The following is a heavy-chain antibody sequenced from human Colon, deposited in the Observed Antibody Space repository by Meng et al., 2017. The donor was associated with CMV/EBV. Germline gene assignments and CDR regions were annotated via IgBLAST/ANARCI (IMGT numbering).Heavy chain of an antibody. Sequence: QVQVVGAGGGVVQPGGSLRLSCAASGFTFSDYGMHWLRQAPGKGLEWVAFVLYDGSRKYYGDSVKGRFSISRDNSKNTLYLQMNSLRADDTAVYYCVKDQCRGWGQGTLVTVSS. D-gene: IGHD3-10*01. J-gene: IGHJ4*02. CDR1: GFTFSDYG. V-gene: IGHV3-30*02. CDR3: VKDQCRG. CDR2: VLYDGSRK.